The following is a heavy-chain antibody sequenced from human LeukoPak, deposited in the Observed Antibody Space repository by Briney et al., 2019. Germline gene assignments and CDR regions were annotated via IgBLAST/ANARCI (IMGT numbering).Heavy chain of an antibody. D-gene: IGHD3-10*01. V-gene: IGHV4-59*12. CDR1: GGSISSYY. CDR2: LSESGNT. CDR3: ARLVARVRGVTYYFDY. Sequence: SETLSLTCTVSGGSISSYYWSWIRLPPGKGLEWIGYLSESGNTNYSPSLKSRVTIFGDTSKNQFSLRLKSVTAADTAVYYCARLVARVRGVTYYFDYWGQGTLVTVSS. J-gene: IGHJ4*02.